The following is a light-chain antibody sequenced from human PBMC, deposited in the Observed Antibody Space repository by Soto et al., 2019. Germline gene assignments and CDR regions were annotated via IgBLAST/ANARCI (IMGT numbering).Light chain of an antibody. CDR2: AAS. V-gene: IGKV1-39*01. CDR1: QGISSY. Sequence: DSQLTQSPSSLSAAVGDRVTITCRVSQGISSYLNWYQQKPGKAPKLLIYAASSWQSAVPSRFSGGGSATDVFPTISSLQPEDFATSYYRQHDSTPGGTFGQGTKVDIK. CDR3: RQHDSTPGGT. J-gene: IGKJ1*01.